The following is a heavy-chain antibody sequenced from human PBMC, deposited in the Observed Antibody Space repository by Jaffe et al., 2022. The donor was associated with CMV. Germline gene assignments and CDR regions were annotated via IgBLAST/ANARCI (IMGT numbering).Heavy chain of an antibody. J-gene: IGHJ4*02. D-gene: IGHD3-9*01. CDR2: IYSSGTT. V-gene: IGHV4-59*01. CDR1: GGSISGYY. CDR3: ARVAPSGGAWLGFDS. Sequence: QVQLQESGPGLGKPSETLSLTCTVSGGSISGYYFNWIRQPPGKGLEWIGYIYSSGTTNYNPSLKSRVAISLDTSKNQFSLKLNSVTAADTAVYYCARVAPSGGAWLGFDSWGQGTLVTVSS.